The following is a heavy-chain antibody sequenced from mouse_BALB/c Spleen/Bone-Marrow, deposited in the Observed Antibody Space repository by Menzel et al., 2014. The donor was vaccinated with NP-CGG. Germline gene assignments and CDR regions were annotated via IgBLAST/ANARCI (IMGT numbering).Heavy chain of an antibody. Sequence: EVKLMESGGGLVQPGGSLKLSCAASGFTFSNYGMSGVRQTPDKRLEFVATINTNGGEIYYPDSVKGRFTISRDNAKNTLYLQMRCLKSEDTAMYYCARGEDYVSWFVYWGQGTLVTVSA. CDR1: GFTFSNYG. D-gene: IGHD2-4*01. V-gene: IGHV5-6-3*01. CDR3: ARGEDYVSWFVY. CDR2: INTNGGEI. J-gene: IGHJ3*01.